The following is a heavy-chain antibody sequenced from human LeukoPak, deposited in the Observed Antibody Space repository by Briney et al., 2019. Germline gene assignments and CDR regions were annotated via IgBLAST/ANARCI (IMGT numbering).Heavy chain of an antibody. CDR3: ARDHSQYYYGSGSSYDY. D-gene: IGHD3-10*01. J-gene: IGHJ4*02. V-gene: IGHV3-7*01. CDR2: IKQDGSEK. Sequence: GGSLRLSCAASGLTFISYWMSWVRQAPGKGLEWVANIKQDGSEKYYVDSVKGRFTISRDNAKNSLYLQMNSLRAEDTAVYYCARDHSQYYYGSGSSYDYWGQGTLVTVSS. CDR1: GLTFISYW.